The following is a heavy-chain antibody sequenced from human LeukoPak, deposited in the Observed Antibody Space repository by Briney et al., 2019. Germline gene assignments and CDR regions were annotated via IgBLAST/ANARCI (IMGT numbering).Heavy chain of an antibody. Sequence: PSETLSLTCAVYGGSFSGYYWSWIRQPPGKGLEWIGEINHSGSTNYNPSLKSRVTISVDTSKNQFSLKLSSVTAADTAVYYCARGGSTIFGVVIEQYYYYGMDVWGQGTTVTVSS. CDR2: INHSGST. CDR1: GGSFSGYY. V-gene: IGHV4-34*01. J-gene: IGHJ6*02. D-gene: IGHD3-3*01. CDR3: ARGGSTIFGVVIEQYYYYGMDV.